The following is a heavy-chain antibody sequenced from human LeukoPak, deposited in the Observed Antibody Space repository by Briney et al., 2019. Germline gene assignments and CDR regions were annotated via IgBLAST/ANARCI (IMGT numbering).Heavy chain of an antibody. CDR1: GYTFTGYY. V-gene: IGHV1-2*02. J-gene: IGHJ5*02. Sequence: ASVKVSCKTSGYTFTGYYMRWVRQAPGQGLEWMGWINPNSGGTNYAQKFQGRVTMTRDTSISTAYMELSRLRSDDTAVYYCARRGRVDEGRYFDWSYTQGWFDPWGQGTLVTVSS. D-gene: IGHD3-9*01. CDR3: ARRGRVDEGRYFDWSYTQGWFDP. CDR2: INPNSGGT.